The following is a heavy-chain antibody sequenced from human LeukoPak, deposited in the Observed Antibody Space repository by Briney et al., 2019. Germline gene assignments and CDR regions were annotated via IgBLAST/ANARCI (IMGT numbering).Heavy chain of an antibody. CDR2: ITINIDRT. CDR1: VFSLSNYA. V-gene: IGHV3-64D*06. J-gene: IGHJ4*02. CDR3: VKPARGSGIQYGLDS. D-gene: IGHD3-10*01. Sequence: PGVSLRLSCSASVFSLSNYAMHWVRQAPGKGLEYVAAITINIDRTFYADSVNGRFTISRDNSRNTLYLQMSSLRPEDTALYYCVKPARGSGIQYGLDSWGQGTLVTVSS.